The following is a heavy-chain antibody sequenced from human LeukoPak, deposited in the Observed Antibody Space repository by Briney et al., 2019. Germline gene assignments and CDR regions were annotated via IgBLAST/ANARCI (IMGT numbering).Heavy chain of an antibody. V-gene: IGHV4-59*12. CDR3: AREDFDY. CDR2: TYYSGSGST. Sequence: SETLSLTCTVSGGSINNYYWSWIRQPPGKGLEWIGYTYYSGSGSTNYNPSLKSRVTISVDTSKNQFSLKLSSVTAADTAVYYCAREDFDYWGQGTLVTVSS. CDR1: GGSINNYY. J-gene: IGHJ4*02.